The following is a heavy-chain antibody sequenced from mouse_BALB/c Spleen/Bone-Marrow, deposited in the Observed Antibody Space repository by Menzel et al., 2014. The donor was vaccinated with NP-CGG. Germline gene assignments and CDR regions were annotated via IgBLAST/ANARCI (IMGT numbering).Heavy chain of an antibody. CDR1: GYTFTSYY. V-gene: IGHV1S81*02. CDR3: TRPYYGYVGYAY. CDR2: INPSNGGT. Sequence: QVQLQQPGAGLVKPGASVKLSCKASGYTFTSYYMYWVKQRPGQGLEWIGEINPSNGGTNFNEKFKSKATLTVDKSPSTAYMQLSSLTFEDSAIYHCTRPYYGYVGYAYWGQGTQVTVSA. J-gene: IGHJ3*01. D-gene: IGHD1-2*01.